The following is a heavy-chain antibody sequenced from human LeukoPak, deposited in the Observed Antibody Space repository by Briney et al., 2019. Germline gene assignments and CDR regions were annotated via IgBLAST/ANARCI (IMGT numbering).Heavy chain of an antibody. Sequence: GGSLRLSCAASGFTFSNYWMTWVRQVPGKGLEWVANIKQDGSAKYYVDSVKGRFTISRDNAENSVYLQMNSLRVVDTAVYYCARVGSLAVPQDHWGQGTLVTVSS. CDR2: IKQDGSAK. J-gene: IGHJ4*02. D-gene: IGHD6-6*01. CDR3: ARVGSLAVPQDH. V-gene: IGHV3-7*03. CDR1: GFTFSNYW.